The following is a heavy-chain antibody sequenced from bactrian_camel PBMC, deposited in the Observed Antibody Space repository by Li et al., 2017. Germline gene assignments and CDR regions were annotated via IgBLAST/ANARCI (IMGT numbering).Heavy chain of an antibody. D-gene: IGHD6*01. V-gene: IGHV3S26*01. CDR3: AAAHWFVPASNNWYPIPLYTY. J-gene: IGHJ4*01. CDR1: GYTHSRYC. Sequence: HVQLVESGGGSVQAGGSLKLSCAKSGYTHSRYCMGWFRQAPGKEREGVAGIDSDGSTSYAESVKGRFTISQDNAKNTLYLQMNSLKPEDTAMYYCAAAHWFVPASNNWYPIPLYTYWGQGTQVTVS. CDR2: IDSDGST.